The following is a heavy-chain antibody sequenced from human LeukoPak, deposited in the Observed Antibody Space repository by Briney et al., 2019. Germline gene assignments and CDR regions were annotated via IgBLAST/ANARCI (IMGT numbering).Heavy chain of an antibody. D-gene: IGHD6-13*01. V-gene: IGHV4-38-2*02. CDR3: ARIRAGGGFDY. CDR1: GYSISSGYY. CDR2: INHSGST. Sequence: SETPSLTCTVSGYSISSGYYWSWIRQPPGKGLEWIEEINHSGSTNYNPSLKSRVTISVDKSKNQFSLKLSSVTAADTAVYYCARIRAGGGFDYGGQGTRVTVSS. J-gene: IGHJ4*02.